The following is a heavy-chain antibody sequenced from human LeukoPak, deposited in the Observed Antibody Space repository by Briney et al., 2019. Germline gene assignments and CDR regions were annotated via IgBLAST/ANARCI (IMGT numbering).Heavy chain of an antibody. CDR1: GFTFSSYW. V-gene: IGHV3-74*01. CDR3: ARVRSDSSGWYEFDY. CDR2: TNSDGST. Sequence: QPGGSLRLSCAASGFTFSSYWMHWVRQGPGKGLVWVSRTNSDGSTSYADSVKGRFTISRDNAKNTLYLQMNSLRAEDTAVYYCARVRSDSSGWYEFDYWGQGTLVSVSS. J-gene: IGHJ4*02. D-gene: IGHD6-19*01.